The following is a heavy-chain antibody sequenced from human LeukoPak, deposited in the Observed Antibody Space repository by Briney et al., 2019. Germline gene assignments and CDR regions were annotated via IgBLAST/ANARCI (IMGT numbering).Heavy chain of an antibody. Sequence: SETLPLTCNVTGGSISSSYYYWGWIRQPPGEGLEWIGSIYYSGSTYYNPSLKSRVTISIDTSKNHFSLELNSVTAADTAVYYCASQRKAGEPYYFDYWGQGTLVTVSS. CDR2: IYYSGST. CDR1: GGSISSSYYY. D-gene: IGHD7-27*01. J-gene: IGHJ4*02. CDR3: ASQRKAGEPYYFDY. V-gene: IGHV4-39*02.